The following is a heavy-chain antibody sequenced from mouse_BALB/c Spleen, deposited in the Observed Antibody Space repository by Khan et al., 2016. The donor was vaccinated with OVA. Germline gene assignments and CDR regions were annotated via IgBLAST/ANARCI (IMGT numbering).Heavy chain of an antibody. V-gene: IGHV1-81*01. D-gene: IGHD2-1*01. J-gene: IGHJ4*01. CDR1: GYTFTDYV. CDR3: AKSFYCNSYAMDY. CDR2: IYPGSGSI. Sequence: QVRLQQSGPELVKPGASVKMSCKASGYTFTDYVISWVKQRTGQGLEWIGEIYPGSGSIYYNEKFKGKATLTADTSSNTAYMQLSSLTSEDSAVFFCAKSFYCNSYAMDYWGQGTSVTVSS.